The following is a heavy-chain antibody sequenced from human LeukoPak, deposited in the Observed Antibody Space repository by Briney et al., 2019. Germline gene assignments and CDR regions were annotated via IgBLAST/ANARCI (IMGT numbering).Heavy chain of an antibody. V-gene: IGHV4-38-2*02. J-gene: IGHJ5*02. CDR1: GYSISSGYY. CDR2: IYHSGST. CDR3: ARAQPGQQLVTRHYNWFDP. Sequence: SETLSLTCTASGYSISSGYYWGWIRQPPGKGLEWIGSIYHSGSTYYNPSLKSRVTISVDTSKNQFSLKLSSVTAADTAVYYCARAQPGQQLVTRHYNWFDPWGQGTLVTVSS. D-gene: IGHD6-13*01.